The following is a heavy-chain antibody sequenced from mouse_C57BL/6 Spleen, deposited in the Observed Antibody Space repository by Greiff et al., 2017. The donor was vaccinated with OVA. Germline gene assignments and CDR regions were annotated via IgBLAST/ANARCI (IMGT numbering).Heavy chain of an antibody. CDR2: INPSSGYT. V-gene: IGHV1-4*01. J-gene: IGHJ4*01. CDR3: ARYYYDYYYYAMDY. D-gene: IGHD2-4*01. CDR1: GYTFTSYT. Sequence: QVQLQQSGAELARPGASVKMSCKASGYTFTSYTMHWVKQRPGQGLEWIGYINPSSGYTKYNQKFKDKATLTADESSSTAYMQLSSLTSEDSAVYYCARYYYDYYYYAMDYWGQGTSVTVSS.